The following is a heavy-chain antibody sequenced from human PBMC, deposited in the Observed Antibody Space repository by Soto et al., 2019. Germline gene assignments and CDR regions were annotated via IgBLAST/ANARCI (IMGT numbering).Heavy chain of an antibody. D-gene: IGHD1-1*01. CDR2: IIPIFGTA. V-gene: IGHV1-69*01. CDR3: ARDKGWNDTSGYYYYYGMDV. CDR1: GGTFSSYA. Sequence: QVQLVQSGAEVKKPGSSVKVSCKASGGTFSSYAISWVRQAPGQGLEWMGGIIPIFGTANYAQKFQGRVTITADQSTSTAYMELSSLRSEDTAVYYCARDKGWNDTSGYYYYYGMDVWGQGTTVTVSS. J-gene: IGHJ6*02.